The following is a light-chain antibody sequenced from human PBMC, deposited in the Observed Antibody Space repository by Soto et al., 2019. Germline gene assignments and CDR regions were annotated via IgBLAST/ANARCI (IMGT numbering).Light chain of an antibody. CDR1: QNINSW. CDR2: DAS. CDR3: QQFHSFSRT. J-gene: IGKJ1*01. Sequence: DIQMTQSPSTLSASVGDRVTITCRASQNINSWLAWYQQKPGKAPNLLIYDASTLESGVPSRFSGSGPGTEFTLTISSLQPEDFATYYCQQFHSFSRTFGQGTKVDIK. V-gene: IGKV1-5*01.